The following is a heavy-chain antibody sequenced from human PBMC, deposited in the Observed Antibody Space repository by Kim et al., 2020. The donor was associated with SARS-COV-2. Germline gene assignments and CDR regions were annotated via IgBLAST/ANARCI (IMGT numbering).Heavy chain of an antibody. CDR1: GFSLNTSGMS. CDR2: IDWDDDK. D-gene: IGHD3-22*01. J-gene: IGHJ4*02. Sequence: SGPTLVKPPQTLTLTCTFSGFSLNTSGMSVSWIRQPPGKALEWLARIDWDDDKYYSTSLKTRLTFSKDTSKNQVVLTVTNMDPVDTATYYCARIQGTGYYYAFDYWGQGTLVTVSS. CDR3: ARIQGTGYYYAFDY. V-gene: IGHV2-70*11.